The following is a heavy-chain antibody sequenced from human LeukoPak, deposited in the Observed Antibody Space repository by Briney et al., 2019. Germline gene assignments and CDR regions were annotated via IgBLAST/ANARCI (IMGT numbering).Heavy chain of an antibody. J-gene: IGHJ4*02. V-gene: IGHV3-48*04. Sequence: GGSLRLSCAASGFTFSTYPMNWVRQAPGKGLEWVSYISSSSSTIYYADSVKGRFTISRDNAKNSLYLQMNSLRAEDTAVYYCARDQGQCDYWGQGTLVTVSS. CDR2: ISSSSSTI. CDR1: GFTFSTYP. CDR3: ARDQGQCDY. D-gene: IGHD6-19*01.